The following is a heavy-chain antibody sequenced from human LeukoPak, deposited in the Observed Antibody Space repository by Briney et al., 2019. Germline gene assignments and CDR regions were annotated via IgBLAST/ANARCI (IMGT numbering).Heavy chain of an antibody. CDR2: ISAYNGNT. V-gene: IGHV1-18*01. D-gene: IGHD3-10*01. J-gene: IGHJ4*02. CDR3: ARARFREFDFDY. Sequence: RQAPGQGXXWMGWISAYNGNTNYAQKLQGRVTMTTDTSTSTAYMELRSLRSDDTAVYYCARARFREFDFDYWGQGTLVTVSS.